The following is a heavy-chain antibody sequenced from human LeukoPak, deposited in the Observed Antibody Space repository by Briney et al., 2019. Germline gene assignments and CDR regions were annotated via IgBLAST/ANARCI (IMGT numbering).Heavy chain of an antibody. V-gene: IGHV3-23*01. CDR3: AKDEDSSGHPWDFQH. J-gene: IGHJ1*01. Sequence: PGGSLRLSCAASGFTFSSYAMSWVRQAPGKGLEWVSTISGSGGSTYYADSVKGRFTISRDNTISGDNSKNTLYLQMNSLRAEDTAIYYCAKDEDSSGHPWDFQHWGQGTLVTVSS. CDR1: GFTFSSYA. D-gene: IGHD3-22*01. CDR2: ISGSGGST.